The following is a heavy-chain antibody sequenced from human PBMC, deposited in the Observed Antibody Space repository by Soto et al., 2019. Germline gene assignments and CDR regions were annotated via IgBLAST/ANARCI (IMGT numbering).Heavy chain of an antibody. D-gene: IGHD5-12*01. J-gene: IGHJ3*02. V-gene: IGHV3-30-3*01. Sequence: GGSLRLSCAASGFTFSSYAMHWVRQAPGKGLEWVAVISYDGSNKYYADSVKGRFTISRDNSKNTLYLQMNSLRAEDTAVYYCARPRLGGFAFDIWGQGTMVP. CDR2: ISYDGSNK. CDR3: ARPRLGGFAFDI. CDR1: GFTFSSYA.